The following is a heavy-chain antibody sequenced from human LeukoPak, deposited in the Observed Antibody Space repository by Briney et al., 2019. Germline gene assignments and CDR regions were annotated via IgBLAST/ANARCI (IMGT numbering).Heavy chain of an antibody. Sequence: PSGTLSLTCAVSGGSIRSSSYYWGWIRQPPGKGLEWIGSIYYSGSTCYNASLKSRGTISVDTSKNQFSLKLNSVTAADTAVYFCARQVVAVAGTGYFNYWGRGTLVTVSS. CDR1: GGSIRSSSYY. CDR3: ARQVVAVAGTGYFNY. V-gene: IGHV4-39*01. J-gene: IGHJ4*02. D-gene: IGHD6-19*01. CDR2: IYYSGST.